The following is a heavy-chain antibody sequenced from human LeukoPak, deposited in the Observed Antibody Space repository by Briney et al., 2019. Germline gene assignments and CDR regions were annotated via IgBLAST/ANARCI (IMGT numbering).Heavy chain of an antibody. V-gene: IGHV3-48*03. CDR1: GFTLTSYE. D-gene: IGHD1-26*01. J-gene: IGHJ4*02. CDR2: ISSSGDTI. CDR3: AGMYSGSYFDDN. Sequence: GGSLRLSCAASGFTLTSYEMNWVRQAPGKGLEWVSYISSSGDTIYYADSVRGRFTISRDNAKNSLYLQMNSLRAEDTAIYYCAGMYSGSYFDDNWGQGTLVTVSS.